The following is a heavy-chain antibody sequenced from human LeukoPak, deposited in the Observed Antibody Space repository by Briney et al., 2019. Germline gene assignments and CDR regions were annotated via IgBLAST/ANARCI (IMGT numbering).Heavy chain of an antibody. CDR1: GGSVTYTNYY. D-gene: IGHD1-26*01. J-gene: IGHJ4*02. CDR2: IYYNGKT. V-gene: IGHV4-39*01. CDR3: ARITKLSGSYYFDS. Sequence: PSETLSLTCTVSGGSVTYTNYYWGWIRQPPGKGLQWIGVIYYNGKTYYNPSLKSRVTVAVDTSKNQFSLKLSSVTAADTAVYYCARITKLSGSYYFDSWGQGTLVTVSS.